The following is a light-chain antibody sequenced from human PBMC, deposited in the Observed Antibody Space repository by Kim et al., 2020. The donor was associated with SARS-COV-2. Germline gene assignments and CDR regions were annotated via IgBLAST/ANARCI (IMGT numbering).Light chain of an antibody. J-gene: IGLJ2*01. CDR3: QVWDSSSNHVV. CDR1: NIGSKS. V-gene: IGLV3-21*04. Sequence: LTQPPSVSVAPGKTARITCGGNNIGSKSVHWYQQKPGQAPVLVIYYDSDRPSGIPERFSGSNSGNTATLTISRVEAGDEADYYCQVWDSSSNHVVFGGGTQLTVL. CDR2: YDS.